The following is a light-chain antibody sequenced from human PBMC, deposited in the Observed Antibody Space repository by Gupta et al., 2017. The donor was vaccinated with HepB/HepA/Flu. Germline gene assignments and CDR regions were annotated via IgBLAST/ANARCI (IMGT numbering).Light chain of an antibody. CDR2: AAS. CDR1: QDISNY. V-gene: IGKV1-33*01. CDR3: QQYEEAPG. Sequence: DLQLPQSPSSLSASVRDRVIISCQASQDISNYLNWYQQKAGKAPKLLIYAASNLETGVPSRFSGSGSGTEVSFTIKNMQPEDMATDYCQQYEEAPGFGGGTKVEIK. J-gene: IGKJ4*01.